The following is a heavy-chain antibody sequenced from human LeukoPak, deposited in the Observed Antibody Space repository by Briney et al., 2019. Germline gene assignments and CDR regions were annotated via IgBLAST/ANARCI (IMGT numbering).Heavy chain of an antibody. Sequence: PGGSLRLSCAASGFTFSSYWMSWVRQAPGKGLEWVANIKQDGSEKYHVDSVKGRFTISRDNAKNSLYLQMNSLRAEDTAVYYCARAYGDATSGYWGQGTLVTVSS. J-gene: IGHJ4*02. CDR1: GFTFSSYW. CDR3: ARAYGDATSGY. D-gene: IGHD4-17*01. V-gene: IGHV3-7*01. CDR2: IKQDGSEK.